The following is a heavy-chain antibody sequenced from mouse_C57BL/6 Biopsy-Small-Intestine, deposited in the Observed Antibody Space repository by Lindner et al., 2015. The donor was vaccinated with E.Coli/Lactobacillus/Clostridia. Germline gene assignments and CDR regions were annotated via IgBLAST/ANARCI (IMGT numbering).Heavy chain of an antibody. D-gene: IGHD1-1*01. Sequence: VQLQESGGGLVKPGGSLKLSCTASGFIFGDHGMHWVRQAPEKGLEWVAYISGSSSTIFYADVLKGRFTISRGNAKNTLFLQMTSLRSEDTAIYYCARNYYGSGYDYWGQGTTLTVSS. CDR3: ARNYYGSGYDY. V-gene: IGHV5-17*01. CDR2: ISGSSSTI. CDR1: GFIFGDHG. J-gene: IGHJ2*01.